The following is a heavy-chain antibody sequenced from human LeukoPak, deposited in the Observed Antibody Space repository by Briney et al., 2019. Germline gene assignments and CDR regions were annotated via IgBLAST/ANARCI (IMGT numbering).Heavy chain of an antibody. Sequence: ASVKVSCKASGYTFTSYGISWVRQAPGQGLEWMGWISAYNGNTNYAQKLQGRVTMTTDTSTSTAYMELRRLQSDDTAVYSCARAGRYPYDILTGYSYFDYWGQGTLVTVSS. D-gene: IGHD3-9*01. CDR3: ARAGRYPYDILTGYSYFDY. V-gene: IGHV1-18*01. CDR2: ISAYNGNT. J-gene: IGHJ4*02. CDR1: GYTFTSYG.